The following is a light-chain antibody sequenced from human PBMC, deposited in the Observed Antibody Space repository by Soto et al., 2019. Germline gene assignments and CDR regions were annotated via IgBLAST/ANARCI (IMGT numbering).Light chain of an antibody. J-gene: IGKJ1*01. CDR2: KVS. CDR3: MQGSHWPRT. Sequence: EVVMTQSPLSLPVTLGQPASISCRSSQSLVNSDGNTYLNWFRQRPGQSPRRLIYKVSNRDSGVPDRFSGSGSGTDFTLRISRVEAEDVGVYYCMQGSHWPRTFGQGTRVEIK. V-gene: IGKV2-30*01. CDR1: QSLVNSDGNTY.